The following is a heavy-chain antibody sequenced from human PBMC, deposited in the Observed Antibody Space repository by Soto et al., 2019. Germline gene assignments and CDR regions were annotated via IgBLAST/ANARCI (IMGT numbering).Heavy chain of an antibody. Sequence: QVQLVESGGGVVQPGRSLRLSCAASGFTFSSYGMHWVRQAPGKGLEWVAVISYDGSNKYYADSVKGRFTISRDNSKNTLYLQMNSLRAEDTAVYYCAKGGDHVDYWGQGTLVTVSS. CDR1: GFTFSSYG. J-gene: IGHJ4*02. CDR2: ISYDGSNK. D-gene: IGHD7-27*01. CDR3: AKGGDHVDY. V-gene: IGHV3-30*18.